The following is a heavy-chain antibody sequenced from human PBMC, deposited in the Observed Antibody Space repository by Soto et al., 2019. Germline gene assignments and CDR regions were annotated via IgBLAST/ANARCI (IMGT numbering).Heavy chain of an antibody. J-gene: IGHJ5*02. CDR3: ARGLRFHANWFHP. V-gene: IGHV3-53*04. D-gene: IGHD2-8*01. Sequence: EVQLVESGGGLVQPGGSLRLSCAASGFTVSSNYMSWVRQAPGKGLEWVSVIYSGGSTYYADSVKGRFTISRHNSKNTLYLQMNSLRAEDTAVYYCARGLRFHANWFHPWGQGSLVTVSS. CDR1: GFTVSSNY. CDR2: IYSGGST.